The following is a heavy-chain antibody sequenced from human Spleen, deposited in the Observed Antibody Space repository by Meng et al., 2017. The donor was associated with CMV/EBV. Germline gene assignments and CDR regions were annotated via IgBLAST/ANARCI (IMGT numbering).Heavy chain of an antibody. V-gene: IGHV1-46*01. CDR3: ARMYYYDSGGYYPPHYGMDV. CDR1: GYSFITYY. D-gene: IGHD3-22*01. Sequence: ASVKVSCKASGYSFITYYIHWVRQAPGQGLEWMGRINPDGGTTTYAQRFQGGLTLTTDTSTSTVYMELSRLTSEDTAVYYCARMYYYDSGGYYPPHYGMDVWGQGTTVTVSS. J-gene: IGHJ6*02. CDR2: INPDGGTT.